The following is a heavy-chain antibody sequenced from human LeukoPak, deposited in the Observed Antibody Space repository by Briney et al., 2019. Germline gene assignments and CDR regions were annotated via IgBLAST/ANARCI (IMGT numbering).Heavy chain of an antibody. CDR3: ARAGVGIWGSGSYPIDY. CDR2: INPNSGGT. Sequence: ASVKVSCKASGYTFTSYGISWVRQAPGQGLEWMGWINPNSGGTNYAQKFQGRVTMTRDTSISTAYMELSRLRSDDTAVYYCARAGVGIWGSGSYPIDYWGQGTLVTVSS. CDR1: GYTFTSYG. D-gene: IGHD3-10*01. J-gene: IGHJ4*02. V-gene: IGHV1-2*02.